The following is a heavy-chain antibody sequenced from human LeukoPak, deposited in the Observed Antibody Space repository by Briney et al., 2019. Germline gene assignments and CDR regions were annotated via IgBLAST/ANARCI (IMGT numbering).Heavy chain of an antibody. D-gene: IGHD1-1*01. CDR1: GYTLTELS. J-gene: IGHJ4*02. CDR3: ARLNEGPTDY. CDR2: MNPNSGNT. Sequence: ASVKVSCKVSGYTLTELSMHWVRQAPGKGLEWMGWMNPNSGNTGYAQKFQGRVTMTRNTSISTAYMELSSLRSEDTAVYYCARLNEGPTDYWGQGTLVTVSS. V-gene: IGHV1-8*01.